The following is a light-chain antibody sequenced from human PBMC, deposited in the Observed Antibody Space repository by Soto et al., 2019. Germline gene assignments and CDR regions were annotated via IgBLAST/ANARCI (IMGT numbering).Light chain of an antibody. Sequence: IPMTKSPSSLSASVGDRVTITCRAIKSITKSLNWYQQKPGKAPILLIYDASPLQSGVPSRFSGSGAGTDFTLTISSLHPEDFATYSCQHSLTTPPTFGQGTKVEIK. J-gene: IGKJ1*01. CDR2: DAS. CDR1: KSITKS. CDR3: QHSLTTPPT. V-gene: IGKV1-39*01.